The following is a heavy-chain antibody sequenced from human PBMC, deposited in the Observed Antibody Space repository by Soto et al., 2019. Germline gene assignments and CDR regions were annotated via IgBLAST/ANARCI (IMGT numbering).Heavy chain of an antibody. Sequence: GASVKVSCKASGYTFTGYYMHWVRQAPGQGLEWMGWINPNSGGTNYAQKFQGWVTMTRDTSISTAYMELSSLRSEDTAVYYCARPWALYGSGSQYYYYYGMDVWGQGTTVTVSS. CDR2: INPNSGGT. D-gene: IGHD3-10*01. CDR1: GYTFTGYY. J-gene: IGHJ6*02. CDR3: ARPWALYGSGSQYYYYYGMDV. V-gene: IGHV1-2*04.